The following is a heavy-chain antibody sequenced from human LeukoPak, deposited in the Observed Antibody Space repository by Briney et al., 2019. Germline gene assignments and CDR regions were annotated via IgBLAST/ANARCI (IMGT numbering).Heavy chain of an antibody. CDR2: ISSSGSTI. V-gene: IGHV3-11*01. J-gene: IGHJ2*01. D-gene: IGHD7-27*01. CDR3: ARKLGIGGYFDL. CDR1: GFTFSDYT. Sequence: GGSLRLSFAASGFTFSDYTMNWVRLAPGKGLEWVSYISSSGSTIYYADSVKGRFTISRDNAKNSLYLQMNSLRAEDTAVYYCARKLGIGGYFDLWGRGTLVTVSS.